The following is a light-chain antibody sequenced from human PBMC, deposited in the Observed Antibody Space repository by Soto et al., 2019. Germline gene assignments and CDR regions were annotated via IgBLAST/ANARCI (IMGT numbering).Light chain of an antibody. CDR3: QALNTSPS. CDR1: QGISSY. J-gene: IGKJ3*01. Sequence: IQLTQSPSSLSASVGDRVTITCRASQGISSYLAWYQQKPGKAPKLLIYAASTLQSGVPSRFSGSGSGTDFTLTISIEQADVVVSYYCQALNTSPSFGPGNNVDIK. V-gene: IGKV1-9*01. CDR2: AAS.